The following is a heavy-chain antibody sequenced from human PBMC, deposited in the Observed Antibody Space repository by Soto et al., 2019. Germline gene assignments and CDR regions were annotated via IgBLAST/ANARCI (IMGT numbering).Heavy chain of an antibody. V-gene: IGHV1-3*01. CDR1: GYTFTSYA. J-gene: IGHJ6*02. Sequence: QVQLVQSGAEVKKPGASVKVSCKASGYTFTSYAMHWVRQAPGQRLEWLGWISPYDDDTKYAQNLQGRVRMTTDTSTRTVYMDLRSLRSDDTAIYYCARGGYYDSSGSRNYHYYGMDVWGQGTTVTVSS. CDR2: ISPYDDDT. CDR3: ARGGYYDSSGSRNYHYYGMDV. D-gene: IGHD3-22*01.